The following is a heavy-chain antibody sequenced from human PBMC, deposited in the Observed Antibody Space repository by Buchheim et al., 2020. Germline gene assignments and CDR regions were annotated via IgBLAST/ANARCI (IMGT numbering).Heavy chain of an antibody. CDR2: ISYDGSNK. V-gene: IGHV3-30*04. CDR3: ARGQSYYDSSGYYYRNYGMDV. J-gene: IGHJ6*02. Sequence: QVQLVESGGGVVQPGRSLRLSCAASGFTFSSYAMHWVRQAPGKGLEWVAVISYDGSNKYYADSLKGRFTISRDNSKKTLYLQMNSLRAEDTAVYYCARGQSYYDSSGYYYRNYGMDVWGQGTT. D-gene: IGHD3-22*01. CDR1: GFTFSSYA.